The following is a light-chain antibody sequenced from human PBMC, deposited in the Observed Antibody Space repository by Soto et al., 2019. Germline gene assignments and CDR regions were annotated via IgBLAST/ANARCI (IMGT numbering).Light chain of an antibody. J-gene: IGLJ1*01. CDR2: DVY. V-gene: IGLV2-14*03. CDR1: RTDGDGHDY. Sequence: ALTQPAAVSGSPGQSIAISCIGVRTDGDGHDYVSWYQQHPGQAPQLIIYDVYNRPSGVSDRFSGSKSGNTASLIISGLQAEDEADYFCTSYTASSPFYVFGAGTKVTVL. CDR3: TSYTASSPFYV.